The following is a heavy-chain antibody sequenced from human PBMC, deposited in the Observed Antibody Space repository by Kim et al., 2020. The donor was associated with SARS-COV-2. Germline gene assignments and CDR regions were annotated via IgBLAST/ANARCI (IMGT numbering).Heavy chain of an antibody. CDR3: ATQWLVRGNWFDP. CDR1: GASVSSGSYY. V-gene: IGHV4-61*01. Sequence: SETLSLTCTVSGASVSSGSYYWSWIRQPPGKGLEWIGYIYYSGSTNYNPSLKSRVIISVDTSKNQFSLNLSSVTAADTAVYYCATQWLVRGNWFDPWGQG. J-gene: IGHJ5*02. D-gene: IGHD6-19*01. CDR2: IYYSGST.